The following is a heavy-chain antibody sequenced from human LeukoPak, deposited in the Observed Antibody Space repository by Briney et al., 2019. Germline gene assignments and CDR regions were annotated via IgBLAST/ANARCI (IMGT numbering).Heavy chain of an antibody. V-gene: IGHV4-34*01. CDR2: INHSGST. Sequence: SETLSLTCAVYGGSFSGYYWSWIRQPPGKGLEWIGEINHSGSTNYNPSLKSRVTISVDTSKNQFSLKLSSVTAADTAVYYCAGRKGIAAQHAPRRVRFNWFDPWGQGTLVTVSS. CDR1: GGSFSGYY. D-gene: IGHD6-6*01. CDR3: AGRKGIAAQHAPRRVRFNWFDP. J-gene: IGHJ5*02.